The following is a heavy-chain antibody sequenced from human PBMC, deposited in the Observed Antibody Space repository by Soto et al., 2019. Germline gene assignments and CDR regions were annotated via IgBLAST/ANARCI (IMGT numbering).Heavy chain of an antibody. V-gene: IGHV3-30*18. CDR1: GFTFSSYG. J-gene: IGHJ4*02. CDR3: AKDNWNNYYGDYPSGDY. CDR2: ISYDGSNK. Sequence: QVQLVESGGGVVQPGRSLRLSCAASGFTFSSYGMHWVRQAPGKGLEWVAVISYDGSNKYYADSVKGRFTISRDNSKNTLYLQMNSLRAEDTAVYSCAKDNWNNYYGDYPSGDYWGQGTLVTVSS. D-gene: IGHD4-17*01.